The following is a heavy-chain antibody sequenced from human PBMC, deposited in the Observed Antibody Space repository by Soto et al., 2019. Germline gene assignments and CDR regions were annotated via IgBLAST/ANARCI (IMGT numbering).Heavy chain of an antibody. Sequence: SETLSLTCAVYGGSFSGYYWSWIRQSPGKGLEWIGEINHSGSTDYNPSLKSRVTISIDTSKNQFSLKLSSVTAADTAVYFCERGIVVPDATXGSGGYYYYYYMDVWAKGTTVTVSS. CDR1: GGSFSGYY. J-gene: IGHJ6*03. CDR3: ERGIVVPDATXGSGGYYYYYYMDV. D-gene: IGHD2-2*01. V-gene: IGHV4-34*01. CDR2: INHSGST.